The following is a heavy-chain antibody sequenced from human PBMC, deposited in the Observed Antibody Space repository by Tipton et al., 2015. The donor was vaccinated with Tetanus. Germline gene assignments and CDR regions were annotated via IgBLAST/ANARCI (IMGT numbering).Heavy chain of an antibody. V-gene: IGHV5-51*01. CDR3: ARQKGY. J-gene: IGHJ4*02. CDR2: IYPGDSST. Sequence: WVRQHPEKGLEWMGVIYPGDSSTIYSPSFQGLVTISVDKSINTTYLRWTSLKASDSAMYYCARQKGYWGQGTLVTVSS.